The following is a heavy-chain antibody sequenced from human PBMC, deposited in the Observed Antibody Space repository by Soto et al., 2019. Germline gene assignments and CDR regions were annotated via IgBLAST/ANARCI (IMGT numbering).Heavy chain of an antibody. CDR1: GFSFGSDG. Sequence: CLRLSCGASGFSFGSDGMHWVRQAPGKGLEWVAVISYDGSNKYYADSVKGRFTISRDNSKNTLYLQMNSLRAEDTAVYYCAKGAFPKKYYYDSSGYYPTPGFDYWGQGTLVTVSS. CDR2: ISYDGSNK. J-gene: IGHJ4*02. CDR3: AKGAFPKKYYYDSSGYYPTPGFDY. V-gene: IGHV3-30*18. D-gene: IGHD3-22*01.